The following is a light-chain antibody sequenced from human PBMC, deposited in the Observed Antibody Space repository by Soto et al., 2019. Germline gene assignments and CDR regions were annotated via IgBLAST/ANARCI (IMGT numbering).Light chain of an antibody. CDR3: SSYTISSTVL. V-gene: IGLV2-14*01. J-gene: IGLJ2*01. Sequence: QSVLTQPASVSGSPGQSITISCTGTSSDVGGYNYVSWYQQHPGKAPKLMIHDVSNRPSGVSNRFSGSKSGNTASLTISGLQAEDEADYYCSSYTISSTVLFGGGTQLTVL. CDR2: DVS. CDR1: SSDVGGYNY.